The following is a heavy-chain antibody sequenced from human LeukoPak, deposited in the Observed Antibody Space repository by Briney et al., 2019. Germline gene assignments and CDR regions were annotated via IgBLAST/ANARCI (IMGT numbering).Heavy chain of an antibody. CDR3: ARAATVTAESAFGY. D-gene: IGHD4-17*01. V-gene: IGHV1-18*01. CDR1: GYTFTSYG. CDR2: ISAYNGNT. Sequence: ASVKVSCKAYGYTFTSYGISWVRQAPGQGLEWMGWISAYNGNTNYAQKLQGRVTMTTDTSTSTAYMELRSLRSDDTAVYYCARAATVTAESAFGYWGQGTLVAVSS. J-gene: IGHJ4*02.